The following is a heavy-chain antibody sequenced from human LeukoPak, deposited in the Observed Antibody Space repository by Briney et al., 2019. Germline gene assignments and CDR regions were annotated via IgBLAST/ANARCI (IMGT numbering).Heavy chain of an antibody. CDR2: ISWNSGSI. D-gene: IGHD3-10*01. CDR1: GFTFDDYA. V-gene: IGHV3-9*01. J-gene: IGHJ4*02. CDR3: AKDLQIYGSGVCFDY. Sequence: SGGSPRLSCAASGFTFDDYAMHWVRQAPGKGLEWVSGISWNSGSIGYADSVEGRFTISRDNAKNSLYLQMNSLRAEDTAVYYCAKDLQIYGSGVCFDYWGQGTLVTVSS.